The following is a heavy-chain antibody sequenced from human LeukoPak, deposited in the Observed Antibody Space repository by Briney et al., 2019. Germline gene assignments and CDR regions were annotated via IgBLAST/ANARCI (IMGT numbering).Heavy chain of an antibody. V-gene: IGHV3-9*01. CDR1: GFTFDDYA. Sequence: GGSLRLSCAASGFTFDDYAMHWVRQAPGKGLEWVSGISWNSGSIGYADSVKGRFTISRDNAKNSLYLQMNSLRAEDTALYYCAKAARGMVRGVITPSVAYFQHWGQGTLVTVSS. CDR3: AKAARGMVRGVITPSVAYFQH. D-gene: IGHD3-10*01. CDR2: ISWNSGSI. J-gene: IGHJ1*01.